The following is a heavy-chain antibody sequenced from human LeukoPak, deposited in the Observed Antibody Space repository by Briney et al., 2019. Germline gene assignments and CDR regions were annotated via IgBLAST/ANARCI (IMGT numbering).Heavy chain of an antibody. CDR1: GGSVRRYY. Sequence: SETLSLTCSVSGGSVRRYYWNWIRQPAGKGLEWIGRIQASGTTNYNPSLKSRVTMSVDTSKNQFSLKLNSMTAADTAVYYCAREPLLWFGELRNWFDPWGQGTLVTVSS. J-gene: IGHJ5*02. CDR2: IQASGTT. V-gene: IGHV4-4*07. CDR3: AREPLLWFGELRNWFDP. D-gene: IGHD3-10*01.